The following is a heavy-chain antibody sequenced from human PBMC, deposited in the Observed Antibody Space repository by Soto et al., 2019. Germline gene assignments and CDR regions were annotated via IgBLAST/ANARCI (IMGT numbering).Heavy chain of an antibody. J-gene: IGHJ4*02. D-gene: IGHD1-26*01. CDR3: SLGKGVGIYSSFDS. V-gene: IGHV3-48*02. CDR1: GFTFSSYS. Sequence: EEQLVESGGGLVQPGGSLRLSCAASGFTFSSYSMNWVRQAPGKGLEWVSYISTRSNSIYYGESVKGQFTISRDNARNTRFLQMKSRRDEGTGEYCCSLGKGVGIYSSFDSWGRGTLVSVSP. CDR2: ISTRSNSI.